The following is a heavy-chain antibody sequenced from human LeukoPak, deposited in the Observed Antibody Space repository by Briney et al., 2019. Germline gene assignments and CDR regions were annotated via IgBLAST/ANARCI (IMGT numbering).Heavy chain of an antibody. Sequence: GGSLRLSCVASGFIFRRYDMHWVRQAPGKGLEWVALIWHDGSKTHYADSVKGRFTISRDDSKSTLYVQMNSLRVEDTAVYYCARDPATVTSHFDYWGQGALVTVSS. D-gene: IGHD4-17*01. J-gene: IGHJ4*02. CDR1: GFIFRRYD. V-gene: IGHV3-33*01. CDR3: ARDPATVTSHFDY. CDR2: IWHDGSKT.